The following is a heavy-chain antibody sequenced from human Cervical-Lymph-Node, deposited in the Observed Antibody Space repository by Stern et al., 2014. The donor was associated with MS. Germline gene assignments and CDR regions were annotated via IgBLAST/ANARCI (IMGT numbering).Heavy chain of an antibody. Sequence: QVTLKESGPTVVKPTQTLTLTCTFSGFSLKTSGVAVGWIRQPPGKPLEWLALFYWDDDKRYSPSLKTRLTITKDTSKNQVVLTMTNMDPVDTGTYYCAHRRGVFGFYPWGQGTLVTVSS. CDR1: GFSLKTSGVA. J-gene: IGHJ5*02. CDR2: FYWDDDK. D-gene: IGHD3-10*01. CDR3: AHRRGVFGFYP. V-gene: IGHV2-5*02.